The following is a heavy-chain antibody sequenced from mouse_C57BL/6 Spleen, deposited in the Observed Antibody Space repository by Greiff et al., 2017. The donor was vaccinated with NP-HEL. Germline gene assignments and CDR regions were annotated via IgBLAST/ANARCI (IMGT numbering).Heavy chain of an antibody. V-gene: IGHV5-9*01. J-gene: IGHJ4*01. CDR3: ARHEDYGNAMDY. D-gene: IGHD2-1*01. CDR2: ISGGGGNT. Sequence: EVKLMESGGGLVKPGGSLKLSCAASGFTFSSYPMSWVRQTPEKRLEWVATISGGGGNTYYPDSVKGRFTISRDNAKNTLYLQMSSLRSEDTALYYCARHEDYGNAMDYWGQGTSVTVSS. CDR1: GFTFSSYP.